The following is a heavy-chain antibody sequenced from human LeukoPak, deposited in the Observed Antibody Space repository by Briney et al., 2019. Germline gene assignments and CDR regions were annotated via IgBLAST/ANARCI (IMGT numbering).Heavy chain of an antibody. V-gene: IGHV3-74*01. J-gene: IGHJ3*02. CDR3: GRGGDGIDI. CDR1: GFTFRNYL. D-gene: IGHD5-24*01. CDR2: INQDESRA. Sequence: SGGSLRLSCAVSGFTFRNYLMHWVRQAPDQGLVWVSRINQDESRAYADSVKGRFTVSRDNAKNMLYLPLSGLRAEDTAVYFCGRGGDGIDIWGQGTTVIVSS.